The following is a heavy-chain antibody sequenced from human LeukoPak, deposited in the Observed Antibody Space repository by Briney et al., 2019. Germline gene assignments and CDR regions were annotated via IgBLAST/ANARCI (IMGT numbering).Heavy chain of an antibody. Sequence: GGSLRLSCAASGFTFSSYGIHWVRQAPGKGLEWVAFIRYDGSNKDYADSVKGRFSISRDNSKNMLYLQMNSLRAEDTAIYYCAKKGSSGWYGNFDYWGQGTLATVSS. CDR3: AKKGSSGWYGNFDY. V-gene: IGHV3-30*02. CDR2: IRYDGSNK. CDR1: GFTFSSYG. J-gene: IGHJ4*02. D-gene: IGHD6-19*01.